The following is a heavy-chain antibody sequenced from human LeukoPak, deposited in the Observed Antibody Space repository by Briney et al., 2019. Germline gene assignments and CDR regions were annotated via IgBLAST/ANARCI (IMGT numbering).Heavy chain of an antibody. Sequence: GGSLRLSCAASGFTFSSYAMSWVRQAPGKGLEWVSAISGSGGSTYYADSVKGRFTISRDNSKNTLYLQMNSLRAEDTAVYYCARDPGEYGDYDEIWGQGTLVTVSS. CDR3: ARDPGEYGDYDEI. V-gene: IGHV3-23*01. D-gene: IGHD4-17*01. J-gene: IGHJ4*02. CDR2: ISGSGGST. CDR1: GFTFSSYA.